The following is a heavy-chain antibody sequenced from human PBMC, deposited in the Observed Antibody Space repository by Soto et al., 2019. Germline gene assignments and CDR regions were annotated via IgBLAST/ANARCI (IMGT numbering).Heavy chain of an antibody. D-gene: IGHD6-19*01. CDR3: ARVRYSSGWYYGMDV. J-gene: IGHJ6*02. CDR2: IIPIFGTA. Sequence: GASVKVSCKASGGTFSSYAISWVRQAPGQGLEWMGGIIPIFGTANYAQKFQGRVTITADESTSTAYVELSSLRSEDTAVYHCARVRYSSGWYYGMDVWGQGTTVTVSS. V-gene: IGHV1-69*13. CDR1: GGTFSSYA.